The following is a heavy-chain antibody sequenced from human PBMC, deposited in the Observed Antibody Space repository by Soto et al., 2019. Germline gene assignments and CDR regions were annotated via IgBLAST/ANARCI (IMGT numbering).Heavy chain of an antibody. CDR1: GCTFINYY. D-gene: IGHD2-21*01. CDR2: VNPRSGDT. V-gene: IGHV1-2*02. Sequence: GASVKVSCKTSGCTFINYYMHWVRQAPVRVLEWMGCVNPRSGDTNYAQKFQGRVTMTRETSISTAYMKLSSLRSDDTAVFYCARQSAYCGGECFIQPSEYWG. J-gene: IGHJ4*01. CDR3: ARQSAYCGGECFIQPSEY.